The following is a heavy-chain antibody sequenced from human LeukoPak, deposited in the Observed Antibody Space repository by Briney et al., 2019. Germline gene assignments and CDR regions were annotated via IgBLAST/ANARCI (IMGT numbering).Heavy chain of an antibody. CDR1: GGSISSSSYY. J-gene: IGHJ4*02. V-gene: IGHV4-39*01. Sequence: SETLSLTCTVSGGSISSSSYYWGWIRQPPGKGLEWIGSFDHTGTTYYNPPLRSRVTTSVDTSNNQFSLRLSSVTAADTAVYYCARWVDLTVYWGQGTLVTVSS. D-gene: IGHD3-9*01. CDR3: ARWVDLTVY. CDR2: FDHTGTT.